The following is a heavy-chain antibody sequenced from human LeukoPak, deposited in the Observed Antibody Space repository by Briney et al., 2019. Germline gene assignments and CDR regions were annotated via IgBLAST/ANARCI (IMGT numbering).Heavy chain of an antibody. V-gene: IGHV3-11*01. Sequence: GGFLRLSCAASGFTFSDHYMSWIRQVPGKGLEWLSYIGDSPRSIYHADSVKGRFTISRDNAKNSVYLQMDSLRVEDTAVYYCSRGHYGMDVWGQGTTVIVSS. CDR3: SRGHYGMDV. CDR1: GFTFSDHY. J-gene: IGHJ6*02. CDR2: IGDSPRSI.